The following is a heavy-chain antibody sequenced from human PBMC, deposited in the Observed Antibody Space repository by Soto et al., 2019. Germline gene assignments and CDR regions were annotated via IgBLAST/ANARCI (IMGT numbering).Heavy chain of an antibody. CDR3: ARDRASGWDY. J-gene: IGHJ4*02. Sequence: PGGSLRLSCAASGFTFSTYSMNWVRQAPGKGLEWVSYISSSSSAIYYAASVKGRFTISRDNAKNSLYLQMGSLRDEDTAVYYCARDRASGWDYWGQGTLVTVSS. V-gene: IGHV3-48*02. CDR1: GFTFSTYS. CDR2: ISSSSSAI. D-gene: IGHD6-19*01.